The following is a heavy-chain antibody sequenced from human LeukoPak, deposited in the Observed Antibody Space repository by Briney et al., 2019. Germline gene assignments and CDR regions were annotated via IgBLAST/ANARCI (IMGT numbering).Heavy chain of an antibody. V-gene: IGHV3-11*01. J-gene: IGHJ6*02. CDR1: GFTFSDYY. D-gene: IGHD1-14*01. Sequence: GGSLRLSCAASGFTFSDYYMSWIRQAPGKGLEWVSYIGSSGSTIYYAGSVKGRFAISRDNAKNSLYLQMNSLRAEDTAVYYCARPTPGVDYYGMDVWGQGTTVTVSS. CDR3: ARPTPGVDYYGMDV. CDR2: IGSSGSTI.